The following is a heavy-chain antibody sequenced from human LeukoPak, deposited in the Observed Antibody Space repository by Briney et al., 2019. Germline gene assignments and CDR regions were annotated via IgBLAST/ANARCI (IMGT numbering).Heavy chain of an antibody. J-gene: IGHJ4*02. CDR1: GGSISGYY. CDR3: ARGALGIFYFDY. D-gene: IGHD3-3*01. CDR2: IFYSGTT. V-gene: IGHV4-59*01. Sequence: SETLSLTCTVSGGSISGYYWSWIRQPPGKGLEWIGYIFYSGTTSYNPSLKSRVTISVDTSKNKLSLKLRSVTAADTAVYYCARGALGIFYFDYRGQGALVTVSS.